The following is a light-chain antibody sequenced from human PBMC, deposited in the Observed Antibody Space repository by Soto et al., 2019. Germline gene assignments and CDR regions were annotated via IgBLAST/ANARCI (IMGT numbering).Light chain of an antibody. CDR2: GAS. V-gene: IGKV4-1*01. J-gene: IGKJ2*01. CDR3: QQYYSIPFT. CDR1: QSVLYNSNNKNQ. Sequence: DFVMTQAPDSLAVSLGERATINCKSSQSVLYNSNNKNQLGWFQQKPGHPPKLLIYGASFRPSGVPDRFSGSRSGTDFTLTISSLQAEDVAVYYCQQYYSIPFTFGQGTKLEI.